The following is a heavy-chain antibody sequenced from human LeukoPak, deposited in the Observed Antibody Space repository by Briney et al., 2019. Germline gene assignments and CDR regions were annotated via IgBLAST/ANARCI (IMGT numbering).Heavy chain of an antibody. CDR1: GGTFSSYA. Sequence: SVKVSCKASGGTFSSYAISWVRQAPGQGLEWMGGIIPIFGTANYAQKFQGRVTITADESTSTAYMELSSLRSEDTAVYYCARGKHIVVVTEGAFDIWGQGTMVTVSS. V-gene: IGHV1-69*13. CDR3: ARGKHIVVVTEGAFDI. J-gene: IGHJ3*02. D-gene: IGHD2-21*02. CDR2: IIPIFGTA.